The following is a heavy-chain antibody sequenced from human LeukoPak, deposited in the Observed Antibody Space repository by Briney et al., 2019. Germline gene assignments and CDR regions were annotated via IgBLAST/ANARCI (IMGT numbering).Heavy chain of an antibody. CDR1: GGTFSSYA. D-gene: IGHD2-2*01. Sequence: ASVKVSCKASGGTFSSYAISWVRQAPGQGLEWMGRIIPILGIANYAQKFQGRVTITADKSTSTAYMELSSLRSEGTAVYYCARDPGYCSCTSCYLRVHFDYWGQGTLVTVSS. CDR3: ARDPGYCSCTSCYLRVHFDY. CDR2: IIPILGIA. V-gene: IGHV1-69*04. J-gene: IGHJ4*02.